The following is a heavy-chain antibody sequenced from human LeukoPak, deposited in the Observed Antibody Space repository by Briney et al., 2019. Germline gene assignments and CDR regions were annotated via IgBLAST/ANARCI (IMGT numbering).Heavy chain of an antibody. V-gene: IGHV3-30*18. D-gene: IGHD6-19*01. CDR2: ISYDGSNK. CDR1: GFTFSSYG. J-gene: IGHJ4*02. Sequence: PGRSLRLSCAASGFTFSSYGMHWVRQAPGKGLEWVAVISYDGSNKYYADSVKGRFTISRDNSKNTLYLQMNSLRAEDTAVYYCAKDQGSSGRYYFDYWGQGTLVTVSS. CDR3: AKDQGSSGRYYFDY.